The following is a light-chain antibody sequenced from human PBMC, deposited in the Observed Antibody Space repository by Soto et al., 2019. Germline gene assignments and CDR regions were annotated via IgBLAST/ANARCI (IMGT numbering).Light chain of an antibody. CDR2: GAS. CDR3: QQYYTTPRT. CDR1: QSVSSN. V-gene: IGKV3-15*01. Sequence: EIVMTQSPATLSVSPGERATLSCRASQSVSSNLAWYQQKPGQAPRLLIYGASTRATGIPARFSGSGSGTEFTLTISSLQTEDVAVYYCQQYYTTPRTFGHGTKVDNK. J-gene: IGKJ1*01.